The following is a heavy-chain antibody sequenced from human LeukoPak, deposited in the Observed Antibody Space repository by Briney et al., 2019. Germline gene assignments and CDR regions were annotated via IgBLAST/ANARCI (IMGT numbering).Heavy chain of an antibody. CDR2: IYYSGTT. V-gene: IGHV4-30-4*01. CDR3: ARARDWDYTFDY. CDR1: GGSISSGDYY. D-gene: IGHD1-7*01. Sequence: SETLSLTCTVSGGSISSGDYYWSWIRQPPGKVLEWIGYIYYSGTTYYNPSLKSRVTISVDTSKNQFSLKLSSVTAADTAVYYCARARDWDYTFDYWGQGTLVTVSS. J-gene: IGHJ4*02.